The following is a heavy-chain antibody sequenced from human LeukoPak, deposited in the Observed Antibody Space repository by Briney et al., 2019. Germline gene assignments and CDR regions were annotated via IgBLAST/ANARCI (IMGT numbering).Heavy chain of an antibody. CDR3: ARGTHNYYGSGSSTDY. Sequence: ASAKVSCKASGYTFTGYYMHWVRQAPGQGLEWMGWINPNSGGTNYAQKFQGRVTMTRDTSISTAYMELSRLRSDDTAVYYCARGTHNYYGSGSSTDYWGQGTLVTVSS. D-gene: IGHD3-10*01. CDR1: GYTFTGYY. CDR2: INPNSGGT. J-gene: IGHJ4*02. V-gene: IGHV1-2*02.